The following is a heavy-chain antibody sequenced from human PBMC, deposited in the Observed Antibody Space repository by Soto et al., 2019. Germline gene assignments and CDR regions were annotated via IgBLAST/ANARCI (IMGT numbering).Heavy chain of an antibody. J-gene: IGHJ5*02. CDR3: ARGVGYYGSGSYDWFDP. Sequence: AASVKVSCKASGYTLTTYDINWVRQATGQGLEWMGWMNPNSGNTGYAQKFQGRVTMTRNTSLSTAYMELSSLRSEDTAVYYCARGVGYYGSGSYDWFDPWGQGTLVTVSS. CDR2: MNPNSGNT. D-gene: IGHD3-10*01. V-gene: IGHV1-8*01. CDR1: GYTLTTYD.